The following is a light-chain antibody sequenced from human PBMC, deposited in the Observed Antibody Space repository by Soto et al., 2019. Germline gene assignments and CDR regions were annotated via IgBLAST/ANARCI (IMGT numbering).Light chain of an antibody. CDR2: DVS. CDR1: SSDVGGYNY. J-gene: IGLJ1*01. CDR3: CSYAGNCYV. Sequence: QSALTQPRSVSGSPGQSVTISCTGTSSDVGGYNYVSWNQQHPGKAPKVMIYDVSKRPSGVPDRFSGSKSGNTASLTISGXXXXXXXXYYCCSYAGNCYVFGTGTKLT. V-gene: IGLV2-11*01.